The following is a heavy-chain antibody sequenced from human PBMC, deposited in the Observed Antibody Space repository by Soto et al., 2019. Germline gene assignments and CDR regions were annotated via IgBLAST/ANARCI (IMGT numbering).Heavy chain of an antibody. D-gene: IGHD2-2*01. J-gene: IGHJ3*02. CDR1: GFTFSSYA. CDR2: ISYDGSNK. Sequence: QVQLVESGGGVVQPGRSLRLSCAASGFTFSSYAMHWVRQAPGKWLEWVAVISYDGSNKYYADSVKGRFTISRDNSMNTLYLQMNSLRAEDTAVYYCARTPNCSSTSCYGGGSGAFDIWGQGTMVTVSS. CDR3: ARTPNCSSTSCYGGGSGAFDI. V-gene: IGHV3-30*04.